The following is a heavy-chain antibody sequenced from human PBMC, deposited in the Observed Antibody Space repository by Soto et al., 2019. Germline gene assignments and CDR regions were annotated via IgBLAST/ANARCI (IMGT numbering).Heavy chain of an antibody. CDR3: ARESSGSYYYYYGMDV. CDR2: ISSSSSTI. D-gene: IGHD3-10*01. CDR1: GFTFSSYS. V-gene: IGHV3-48*02. Sequence: PGGSLRLSCAASGFTFSSYSMNWVRQAPGKGLEWVSYISSSSSTIYYADSVKGRFTISRDNAKNSLYLQMNSLRDEDTAVYYCARESSGSYYYYYGMDVWGQGTTVTVSS. J-gene: IGHJ6*02.